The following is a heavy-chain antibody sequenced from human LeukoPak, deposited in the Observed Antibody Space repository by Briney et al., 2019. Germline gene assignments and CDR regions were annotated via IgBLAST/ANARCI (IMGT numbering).Heavy chain of an antibody. CDR1: GFTLSSYS. Sequence: SGGSLRLSCAASGFTLSSYSMDCVRQAPGKGLEWVSVIYSGGSAYYADSVKGRFTISRDNSKNTLYLQMNSLRADDTAVYYCASQRRVDLGFAFNLWGQGTMVTVSS. J-gene: IGHJ3*01. V-gene: IGHV3-66*04. D-gene: IGHD3-9*01. CDR3: ASQRRVDLGFAFNL. CDR2: IYSGGSA.